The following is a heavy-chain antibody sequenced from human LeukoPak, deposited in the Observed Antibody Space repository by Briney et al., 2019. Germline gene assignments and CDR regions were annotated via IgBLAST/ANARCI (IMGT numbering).Heavy chain of an antibody. CDR2: IWYDGSNK. Sequence: GGSLRLSCAASGFTFSSYGMHWVRQAPGKGLEWVAVIWYDGSNKYYADSVKGRFTISRDNSKNTLYLQMSSLRAEDTAVYYCARDSRDTAMVGPDYWGQGTLVTVSS. CDR1: GFTFSSYG. D-gene: IGHD5-18*01. V-gene: IGHV3-33*08. CDR3: ARDSRDTAMVGPDY. J-gene: IGHJ4*02.